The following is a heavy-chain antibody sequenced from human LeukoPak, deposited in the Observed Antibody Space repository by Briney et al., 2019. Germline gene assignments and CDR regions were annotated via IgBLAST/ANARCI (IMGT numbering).Heavy chain of an antibody. D-gene: IGHD1-26*01. J-gene: IGHJ4*02. CDR2: FTSDGNSM. V-gene: IGHV3-74*01. Sequence: GGSLRLSCAASGFTLSSYTLYWVRQAPGRGLVWVARFTSDGNSMTYADFVKGRFTVSRDIAKNTLYLQMNSLRAEDTAVYYCARAQVGTPTDCWGQGTLVTVSS. CDR1: GFTLSSYT. CDR3: ARAQVGTPTDC.